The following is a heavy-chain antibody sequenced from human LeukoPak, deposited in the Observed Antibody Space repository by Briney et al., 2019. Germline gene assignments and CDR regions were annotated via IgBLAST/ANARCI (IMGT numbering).Heavy chain of an antibody. J-gene: IGHJ4*02. V-gene: IGHV4-59*01. Sequence: SETLSLTCTVSGGSISSYYWSCIRQPPGKGLEWIGYIYYSGSSNYNPSLKSRVTISVDTSKHQFSLKLSSVTAADAAVYYCARGIDYFDYWGQGTLVIVSS. CDR2: IYYSGSS. CDR3: ARGIDYFDY. CDR1: GGSISSYY.